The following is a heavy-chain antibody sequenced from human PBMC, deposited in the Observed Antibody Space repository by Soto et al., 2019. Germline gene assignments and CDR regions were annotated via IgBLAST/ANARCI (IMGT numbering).Heavy chain of an antibody. D-gene: IGHD6-13*01. V-gene: IGHV4-39*01. CDR2: KYYTGTS. CDR3: ARHRDPGYSSSWFNS. Sequence: SETLSLTCTVSGDSISISSYCWCWIRHPPGKGLEWIGSKYYTGTSHYNPSLNSRVTISVDTSNNQFSLKLTSVTDADTAVYYCARHRDPGYSSSWFNSWGQGTLVTVSS. CDR1: GDSISISSYC. J-gene: IGHJ5*01.